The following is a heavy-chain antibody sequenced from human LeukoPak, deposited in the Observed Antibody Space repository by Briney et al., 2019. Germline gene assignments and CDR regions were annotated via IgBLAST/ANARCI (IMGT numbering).Heavy chain of an antibody. CDR1: GFTFSSYA. J-gene: IGHJ4*02. CDR2: ISYDGSNK. Sequence: GGSLRLSCAASGFTFSSYAMHWVRQAPGKGLEWVAVISYDGSNKYYADSVKGRFTISRDNSKNTLYLQMNSLRAEDTAVYYCARDWHSFDYWGQGTLVTVSS. V-gene: IGHV3-30-3*01. CDR3: ARDWHSFDY.